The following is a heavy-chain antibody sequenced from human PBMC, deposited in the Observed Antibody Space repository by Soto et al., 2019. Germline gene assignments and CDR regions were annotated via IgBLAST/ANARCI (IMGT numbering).Heavy chain of an antibody. Sequence: QVQLVQSGTEVKKPGASVKVSCKASGYTFTNYDINWVRQATGQGLEWMGWMNPNSGNTGYAQKFQDRVXXTXNXSISTAYMELRSLRSEDTALYYCARSAGVRSVFPAVWGQGTTVTVSS. J-gene: IGHJ6*02. V-gene: IGHV1-8*01. CDR1: GYTFTNYD. D-gene: IGHD2-21*01. CDR2: MNPNSGNT. CDR3: ARSAGVRSVFPAV.